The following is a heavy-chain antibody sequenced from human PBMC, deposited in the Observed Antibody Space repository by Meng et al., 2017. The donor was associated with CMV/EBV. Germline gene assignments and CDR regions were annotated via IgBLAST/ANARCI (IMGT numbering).Heavy chain of an antibody. CDR2: TYYRSKWYT. V-gene: IGHV6-1*01. D-gene: IGHD3-3*01. CDR3: ARETIFGVVIIWDWFDP. CDR1: GDSVSSNSAA. J-gene: IGHJ5*02. Sequence: SCAISGDSVSSNSAAWSWIRQSPSRGLEWLGRTYYRSKWYTDYAVSVKSRITINPDTSKNQFSLQLNSVTPEDTAVYYCARETIFGVVIIWDWFDPWGQGTLVTVSS.